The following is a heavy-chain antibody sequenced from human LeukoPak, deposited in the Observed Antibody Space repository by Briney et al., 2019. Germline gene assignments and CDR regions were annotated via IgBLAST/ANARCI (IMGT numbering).Heavy chain of an antibody. CDR2: INAGTGNT. CDR1: GYTFSSYV. J-gene: IGHJ4*02. D-gene: IGHD2/OR15-2a*01. Sequence: ASVKVSCKAPGYTFSSYVMHWVRQAPGQSLEWMGWINAGTGNTEYAQKFQGRVTITRDTSASTAYMELNSLRYEDTAVYYCARDTFGTSRPIEYWGQGTLVTVSS. V-gene: IGHV1-3*01. CDR3: ARDTFGTSRPIEY.